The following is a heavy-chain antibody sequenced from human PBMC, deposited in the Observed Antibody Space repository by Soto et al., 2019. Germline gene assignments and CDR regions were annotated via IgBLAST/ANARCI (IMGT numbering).Heavy chain of an antibody. Sequence: QVQLQQWGAGLLKPSETLSLTCAVYGGSFSGYYWSWIRQPPGKGLEWIGEINHSGSTNYNPSLKSRVTISVDTSKNQFSLKLSSVTPADTAVYYCARASSSWYNRFDPWGQGTLVTVSS. J-gene: IGHJ5*02. CDR2: INHSGST. V-gene: IGHV4-34*01. CDR1: GGSFSGYY. D-gene: IGHD6-13*01. CDR3: ARASSSWYNRFDP.